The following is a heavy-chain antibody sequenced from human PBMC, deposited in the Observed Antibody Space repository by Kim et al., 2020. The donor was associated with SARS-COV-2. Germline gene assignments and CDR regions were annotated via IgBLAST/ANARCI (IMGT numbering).Heavy chain of an antibody. D-gene: IGHD3-10*01. CDR1: GFTFSSYA. V-gene: IGHV3-64D*09. CDR2: ISSNGGST. J-gene: IGHJ4*02. CDR3: VKDRRFGELLHFGYYFDY. Sequence: GGSLRLSCSASGFTFSSYAMHWVRQAPGKGLEYVSAISSNGGSTYYADSVKGRFTISRDNSKNTLYLQMSSLRAEDTAVYYCVKDRRFGELLHFGYYFDYWGQGTLVTVSS.